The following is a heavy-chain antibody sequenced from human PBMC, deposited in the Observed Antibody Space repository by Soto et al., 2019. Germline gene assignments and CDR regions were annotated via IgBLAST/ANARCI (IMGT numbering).Heavy chain of an antibody. V-gene: IGHV1-18*01. Sequence: ASVKVSCKASGYTFTSSGISWVRQAPGQGLEWMGWISAYNGNTNYAQKLQGRVTMTTDTSTSTAYMELRSLRSGDTAVYYCARGPYDFWSGQDAFDIWGQGTMVTLSS. CDR2: ISAYNGNT. J-gene: IGHJ3*02. D-gene: IGHD3-3*01. CDR3: ARGPYDFWSGQDAFDI. CDR1: GYTFTSSG.